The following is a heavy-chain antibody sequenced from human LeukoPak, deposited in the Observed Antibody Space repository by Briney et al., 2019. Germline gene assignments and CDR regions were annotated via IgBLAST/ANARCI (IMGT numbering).Heavy chain of an antibody. CDR2: IIPIFGTA. CDR1: GGTFSSYA. V-gene: IGHV1-69*13. CDR3: AIVYERSAIFGVGPFDY. Sequence: SVKVSCKASGGTFSSYAISWVRQAPGQGLESMGGIIPIFGTANYAQKFQGRVTITADESTSTAYMELSSLRSEDTAVYYCAIVYERSAIFGVGPFDYWGQGTLVTVSS. D-gene: IGHD3-3*01. J-gene: IGHJ4*02.